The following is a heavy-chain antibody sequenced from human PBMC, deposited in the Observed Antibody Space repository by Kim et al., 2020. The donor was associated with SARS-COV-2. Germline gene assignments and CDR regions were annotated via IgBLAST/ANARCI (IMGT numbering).Heavy chain of an antibody. J-gene: IGHJ4*02. D-gene: IGHD6-19*01. CDR2: INHSGST. CDR3: ARGLGGRASSGAVG. CDR1: GGSFSGYY. Sequence: SETLSLTCAVYGGSFSGYYWSWIRQPPGKGLEWIGEINHSGSTNYNPSLKSRVTISVDTSKNQFYLKLSSVTAADTAVYYCARGLGGRASSGAVGWGQGTLVTVSS. V-gene: IGHV4-34*01.